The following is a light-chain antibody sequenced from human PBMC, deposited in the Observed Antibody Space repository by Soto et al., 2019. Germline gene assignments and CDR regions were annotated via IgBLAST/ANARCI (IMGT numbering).Light chain of an antibody. Sequence: DIQMTQSPSSLSASVGDRVTITCRASQSITSYLNWYQQNPGKAPKLLIYAASSLQSGVPPRFSGSGSGTDFTLTISSLQSEDFATYYCQHYNSYSEAFGQGTKV. CDR3: QHYNSYSEA. J-gene: IGKJ1*01. V-gene: IGKV1-39*01. CDR1: QSITSY. CDR2: AAS.